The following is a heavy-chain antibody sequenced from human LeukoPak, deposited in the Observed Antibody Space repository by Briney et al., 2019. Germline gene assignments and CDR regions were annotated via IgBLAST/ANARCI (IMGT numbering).Heavy chain of an antibody. J-gene: IGHJ4*02. CDR2: INHSGST. CDR1: AGSISSYY. CDR3: VRIGYCSGGSCSH. D-gene: IGHD2-15*01. V-gene: IGHV4-34*01. Sequence: SETLSLTCTVSAGSISSYYWSWIRQPPGKGLEWIGEINHSGSTNYNPSLKSRVTISVDTSKNQFSLKLSSVTAVDTAVYYCVRIGYCSGGSCSHWGQGTLVTVSS.